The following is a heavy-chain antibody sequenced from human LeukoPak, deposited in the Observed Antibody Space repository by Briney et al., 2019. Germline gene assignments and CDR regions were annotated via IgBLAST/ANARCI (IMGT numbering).Heavy chain of an antibody. Sequence: WVRQPPGKGLEWIGSIYYNGNIYYNPSLKSRVTISVDTAKNQLSLKLTSVTDADTAVYYCARHADSGFGELAFDYWGQGTLVTVSS. J-gene: IGHJ4*02. D-gene: IGHD3-10*01. V-gene: IGHV4-39*01. CDR3: ARHADSGFGELAFDY. CDR2: IYYNGNI.